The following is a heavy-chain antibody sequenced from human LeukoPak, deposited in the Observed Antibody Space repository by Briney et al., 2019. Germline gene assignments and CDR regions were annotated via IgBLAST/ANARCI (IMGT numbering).Heavy chain of an antibody. Sequence: ASVKVSCKASGYTFTSYGICWVRQAPGQGLEWMGWISAYNGNTNYAQKLQGRVTMTTDTSTSTAYMELRSLRSDDTAVYYCARDHLGDSGWDKEVHYWGQGTLVTVSS. D-gene: IGHD6-19*01. V-gene: IGHV1-18*01. J-gene: IGHJ4*02. CDR1: GYTFTSYG. CDR2: ISAYNGNT. CDR3: ARDHLGDSGWDKEVHY.